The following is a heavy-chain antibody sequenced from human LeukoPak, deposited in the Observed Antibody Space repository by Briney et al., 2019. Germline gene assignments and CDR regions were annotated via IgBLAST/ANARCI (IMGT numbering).Heavy chain of an antibody. D-gene: IGHD3-22*01. CDR3: ARDSADSSGYYGPGYYYMDV. CDR2: ISSSGSTI. V-gene: IGHV3-11*04. Sequence: GGSLRLSCAASGFTFSDYYMSWIRQAPGKGLEWVSYISSSGSTIYYADSVKGRFTISRDNAKNSLYLQMNSLRAEDTAVYYCARDSADSSGYYGPGYYYMDVWGKGTTVTVSS. CDR1: GFTFSDYY. J-gene: IGHJ6*03.